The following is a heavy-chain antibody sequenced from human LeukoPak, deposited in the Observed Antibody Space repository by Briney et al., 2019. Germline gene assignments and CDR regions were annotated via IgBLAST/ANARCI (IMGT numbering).Heavy chain of an antibody. Sequence: SETLSLTCTVSGGSIRSCYWRWIVHPAPEGLQWIGRIYNSGSTNYNPSLKSRVTISVDTSKNQFSLKLSSVTAADTAVYYCARVDEFYYNGMDVWGKGTTVTVSS. CDR2: IYNSGST. CDR3: ARVDEFYYNGMDV. J-gene: IGHJ6*04. CDR1: GGSIRSCY. D-gene: IGHD5-24*01. V-gene: IGHV4-4*07.